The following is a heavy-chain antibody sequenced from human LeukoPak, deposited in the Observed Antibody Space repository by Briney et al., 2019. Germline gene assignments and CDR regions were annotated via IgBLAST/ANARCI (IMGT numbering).Heavy chain of an antibody. CDR2: IYYSGST. Sequence: SETLSLTCTVSGDSISSYYWNWIRQPPGKGLEWIGYIYYSGSTNYNPSLKSRVTISVDTSKNQFSLKLSSVTAADTAVYYCARDGYKFYYYYGMDVWGQGTTVTVSS. CDR1: GDSISSYY. V-gene: IGHV4-59*08. J-gene: IGHJ6*02. D-gene: IGHD5-24*01. CDR3: ARDGYKFYYYYGMDV.